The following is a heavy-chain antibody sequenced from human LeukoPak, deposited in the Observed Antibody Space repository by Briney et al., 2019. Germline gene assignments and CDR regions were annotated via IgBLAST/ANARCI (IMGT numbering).Heavy chain of an antibody. CDR1: GFTLSTYW. J-gene: IGHJ4*02. D-gene: IGHD1-26*01. CDR3: AKDLGRYRNNFFDY. V-gene: IGHV3-74*01. Sequence: GGSLTLSCAASGFTLSTYWMHWVRQGPGKGLVWVSCINSDGSRTTYADSVKGRFTISRDDSKNTLYPQMNSLRADDTAVYYCAKDLGRYRNNFFDYWGQGNLVTVSS. CDR2: INSDGSRT.